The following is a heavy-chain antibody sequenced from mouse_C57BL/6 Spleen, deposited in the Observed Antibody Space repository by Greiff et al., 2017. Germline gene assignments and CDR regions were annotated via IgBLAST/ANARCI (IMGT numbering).Heavy chain of an antibody. J-gene: IGHJ3*01. CDR2: ISDGGSYT. V-gene: IGHV5-4*03. Sequence: EVKLMESGGGLVKPGGSLKLSCAASGFTFSSYAMSWVRQTPEKRLEWVATISDGGSYTYYPDNAKNNLYLQMSHLKSEDTAMYYCARGNDYDWFAYWGQGTLVTVSA. CDR3: ARGNDYDWFAY. D-gene: IGHD2-4*01. CDR1: GFTFSSYA.